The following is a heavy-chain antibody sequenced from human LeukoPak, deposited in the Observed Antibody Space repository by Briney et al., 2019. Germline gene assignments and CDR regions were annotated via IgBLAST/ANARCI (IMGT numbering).Heavy chain of an antibody. J-gene: IGHJ4*02. V-gene: IGHV4-39*01. CDR2: IYYSGST. D-gene: IGHD1-1*01. CDR1: GGSISSSSYY. Sequence: PSETLSLTCTVSGGSISSSSYYWGWIRQPPGKGLEWIGSIYYSGSTYYNPSLKSRVTISVDTSKNQFSLKLSSVTAADTAVYYCARHLGTHDYWGQGTLVTVSS. CDR3: ARHLGTHDY.